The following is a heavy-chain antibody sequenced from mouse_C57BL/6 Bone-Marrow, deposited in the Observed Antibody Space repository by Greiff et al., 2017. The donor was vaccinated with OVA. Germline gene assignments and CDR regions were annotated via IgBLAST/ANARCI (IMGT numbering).Heavy chain of an antibody. D-gene: IGHD1-1*02. CDR3: AEGWLEAWFAY. Sequence: VMLVESGAELVKPGASVKISCKASGYAFSSYWMNWVKQRPGKGLEWIGQIYPGDGDTNYNGKFKGKATLTADKSSSTAYMQLSSLTSEDSAVYFCAEGWLEAWFAYWGQGTLVTVSA. CDR2: IYPGDGDT. V-gene: IGHV1-80*01. J-gene: IGHJ3*01. CDR1: GYAFSSYW.